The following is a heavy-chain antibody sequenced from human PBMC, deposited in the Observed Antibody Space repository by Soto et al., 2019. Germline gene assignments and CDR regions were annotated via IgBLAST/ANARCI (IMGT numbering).Heavy chain of an antibody. D-gene: IGHD6-13*01. V-gene: IGHV4-4*02. CDR2: IYHSGST. CDR1: GGSISSSNW. Sequence: SETLSLTCAVSGGSISSSNWWSWVRQPPGKGLEWIGEIYHSGSTNYNPSLKSRVTISVDKSKNQFSLKLSSVTAADTAVYYCARGVVAAAGPIGYWSQGTLVTVSS. J-gene: IGHJ4*02. CDR3: ARGVVAAAGPIGY.